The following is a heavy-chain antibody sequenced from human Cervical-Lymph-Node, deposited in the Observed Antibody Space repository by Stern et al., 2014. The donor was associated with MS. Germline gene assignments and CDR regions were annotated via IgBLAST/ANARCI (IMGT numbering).Heavy chain of an antibody. CDR2: IYYSGST. Sequence: QVQLQESGPGLVKPSETLSLTCTVSGGSISSYYWSWIRQPPGKGLEWIGYIYYSGSTNYNPSLKSRVTISVDTSKNQFSLKLSSVTAADTAVYYCARVDSGWYGYFDYWGQGTLVTVSS. CDR1: GGSISSYY. J-gene: IGHJ4*02. V-gene: IGHV4-59*01. CDR3: ARVDSGWYGYFDY. D-gene: IGHD6-19*01.